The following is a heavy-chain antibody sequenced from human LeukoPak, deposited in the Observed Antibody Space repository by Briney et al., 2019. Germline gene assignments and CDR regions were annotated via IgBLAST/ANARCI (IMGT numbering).Heavy chain of an antibody. V-gene: IGHV4-61*08. Sequence: PSQTLSLTCTVSGGSISSGGYYWCWIRQPPGKGLEWIGHIYYSGTTNYNSSIKRRVTISVDTFQNLFSLKLSSVTAADTALYYCARERSPGSYYDAFDIWGQGTMVTVSS. J-gene: IGHJ3*02. D-gene: IGHD1-26*01. CDR3: ARERSPGSYYDAFDI. CDR2: IYYSGTT. CDR1: GGSISSGGYY.